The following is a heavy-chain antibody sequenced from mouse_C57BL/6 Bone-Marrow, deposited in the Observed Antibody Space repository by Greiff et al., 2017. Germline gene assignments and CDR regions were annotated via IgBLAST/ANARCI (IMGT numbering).Heavy chain of an antibody. CDR2: INPSSGYT. J-gene: IGHJ2*01. Sequence: VQLQESGAELARPGASVKMSCKASGYTFTSYTMHWVKQRPGQGLEWIGYINPSSGYTKSNQKFKDKATLTADKSSSTAYMQLSSLTSEDSAVXYCARSRTGGYWGQGTTLTVSS. CDR3: ARSRTGGY. V-gene: IGHV1-4*01. CDR1: GYTFTSYT.